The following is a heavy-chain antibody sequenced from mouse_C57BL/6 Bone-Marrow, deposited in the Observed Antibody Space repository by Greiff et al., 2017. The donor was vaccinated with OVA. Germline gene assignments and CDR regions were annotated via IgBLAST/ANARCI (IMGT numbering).Heavy chain of an antibody. Sequence: VQLQQSGPELVKPGASVKISCKASGYTFTDYYMNWVKQSHGKSLEWIGDINPNNGGTSYKQKFKGKATLTVDKSSSTAYMELRSLTSEDSAVYYCARDGDYGGYYYAMDYWGQGTSVTVSS. V-gene: IGHV1-26*01. CDR1: GYTFTDYY. J-gene: IGHJ4*01. CDR3: ARDGDYGGYYYAMDY. D-gene: IGHD2-4*01. CDR2: INPNNGGT.